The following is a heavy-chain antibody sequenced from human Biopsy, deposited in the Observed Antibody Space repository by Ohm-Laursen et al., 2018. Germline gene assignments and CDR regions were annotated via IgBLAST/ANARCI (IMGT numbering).Heavy chain of an antibody. J-gene: IGHJ4*02. D-gene: IGHD4-23*01. V-gene: IGHV4-59*11. CDR1: GGSLTGHY. CDR2: ISYTGYT. Sequence: GTLSLTCPVSGGSLTGHYWSWIRQPPGKGLEWIGHISYTGYTSYNASLKSRVTISVDTSRDHFSLRLSSLTAADTAVYYCARGSNDFGGLYFPRWGQGTLLTVSS. CDR3: ARGSNDFGGLYFPR.